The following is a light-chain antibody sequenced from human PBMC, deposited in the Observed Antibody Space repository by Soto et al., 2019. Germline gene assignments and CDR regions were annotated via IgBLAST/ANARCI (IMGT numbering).Light chain of an antibody. CDR1: QSVTSNY. V-gene: IGKV3-20*01. J-gene: IGKJ2*01. Sequence: EIVLTQSPCTLSLSPGERATLSCRASQSVTSNYLAWYQQKPGQAPGLLIYGASSRATGIPDRFSGSGSGTDFTLTISRLEPEDFAVYYCQQYGSSPATFGQGTKLEIK. CDR2: GAS. CDR3: QQYGSSPAT.